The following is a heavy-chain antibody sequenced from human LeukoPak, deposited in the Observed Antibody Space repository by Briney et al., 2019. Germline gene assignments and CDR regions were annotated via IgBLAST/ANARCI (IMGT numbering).Heavy chain of an antibody. Sequence: GGSLRLSCAASGFTFSSYEMNWVRQAPGKWLEWVSYISSSGSTIYYADSVKGRFTISRDNAKNSLYLQMNSLRAEDTAVYYCARDPISRGYGDYPPPHDYWGQGTLVTVSS. CDR1: GFTFSSYE. CDR3: ARDPISRGYGDYPPPHDY. CDR2: ISSSGSTI. V-gene: IGHV3-48*03. D-gene: IGHD4-17*01. J-gene: IGHJ4*02.